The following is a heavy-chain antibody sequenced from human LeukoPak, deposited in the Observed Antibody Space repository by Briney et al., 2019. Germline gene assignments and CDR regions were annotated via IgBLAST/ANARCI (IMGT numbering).Heavy chain of an antibody. CDR3: GNLPLNRGVDY. Sequence: ASVKVSCKASGYTFTDYYLHWVRQAPGQGHKWMGWINPNSGGTNYAQKFQGRVTMTRDTSISTAYMELSRLRPDDTAIYYCGNLPLNRGVDYWGQGTLVTVSS. V-gene: IGHV1-2*02. D-gene: IGHD3-16*01. CDR2: INPNSGGT. J-gene: IGHJ4*02. CDR1: GYTFTDYY.